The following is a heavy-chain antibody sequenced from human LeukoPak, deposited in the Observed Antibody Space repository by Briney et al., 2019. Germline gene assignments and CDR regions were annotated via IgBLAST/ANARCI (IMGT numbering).Heavy chain of an antibody. CDR3: AKWIRYNWNDGFF. CDR2: ISSSGSTI. Sequence: GGSLRLSCAASGFTFSDYYMSWIRQAPGKGLEWVSYISSSGSTIYYADSVKGRFTISRDNAKNTLYLQMNSLRAEDTAVYYCAKWIRYNWNDGFFWGQGTLVTVSS. CDR1: GFTFSDYY. J-gene: IGHJ4*02. V-gene: IGHV3-11*01. D-gene: IGHD1-20*01.